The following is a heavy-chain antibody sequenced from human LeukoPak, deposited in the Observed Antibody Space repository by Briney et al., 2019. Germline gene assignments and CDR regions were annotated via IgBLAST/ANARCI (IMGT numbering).Heavy chain of an antibody. CDR2: IYLRGNT. Sequence: SETLSLTCAISGGSISSSNWWTWVRQPPGKGLEWVGEIYLRGNTNYNPSLESRATISVDESKTQLSLRLESVTAADTAVYYCARDSGAVEDTGVGFDYWGQGTLVTVSS. V-gene: IGHV4-4*02. J-gene: IGHJ4*02. CDR1: GGSISSSNW. CDR3: ARDSGAVEDTGVGFDY. D-gene: IGHD2-8*02.